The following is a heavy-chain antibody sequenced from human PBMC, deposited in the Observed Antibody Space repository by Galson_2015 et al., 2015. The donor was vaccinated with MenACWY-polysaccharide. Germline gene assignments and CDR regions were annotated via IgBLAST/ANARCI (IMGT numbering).Heavy chain of an antibody. V-gene: IGHV4-34*01. CDR1: GGGFCTYY. CDR3: AAAGAPSPRCYTD. Sequence: LSLTCAGSGGGFCTYYWTWIRQPPGPGLEWIGEINHSGSTTYNKPLKSRVSISVDPPKNQFSFRLNSVTAADTAVYYCAAAGAPSPRCYTDWGQGALVTVSS. CDR2: INHSGST. D-gene: IGHD2-2*02. J-gene: IGHJ4*02.